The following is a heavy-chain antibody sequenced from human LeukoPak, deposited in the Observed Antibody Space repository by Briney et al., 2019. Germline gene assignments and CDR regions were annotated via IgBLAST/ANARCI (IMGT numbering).Heavy chain of an antibody. V-gene: IGHV1-46*01. D-gene: IGHD1-26*01. CDR2: INPSGGST. Sequence: ASVKVSCKASGYTFTGYYMHWVRQAPGQGLEWMGIINPSGGSTSYAQKFQGRVTMTRDMSTSTVYMELSSLRSEDTAVYYCARDQRVVGATTPDAFDIWGQGTMVTVSS. J-gene: IGHJ3*02. CDR3: ARDQRVVGATTPDAFDI. CDR1: GYTFTGYY.